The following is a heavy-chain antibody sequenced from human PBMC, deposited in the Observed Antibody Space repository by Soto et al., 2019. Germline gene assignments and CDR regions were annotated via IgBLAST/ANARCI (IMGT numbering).Heavy chain of an antibody. Sequence: QVQLVQSGAEVKKPGASVKVSCKASGYTFTSYYMHWVRQAPGQGLEWMGIINPSVGSTSYAQKFQGTVTMTRDTSTSTVYMELSSLRSEDTAVYYCAREGTIVVVTAMTSYYGMDVWGQGTTVTVSS. D-gene: IGHD2-21*02. V-gene: IGHV1-46*01. J-gene: IGHJ6*02. CDR1: GYTFTSYY. CDR2: INPSVGST. CDR3: AREGTIVVVTAMTSYYGMDV.